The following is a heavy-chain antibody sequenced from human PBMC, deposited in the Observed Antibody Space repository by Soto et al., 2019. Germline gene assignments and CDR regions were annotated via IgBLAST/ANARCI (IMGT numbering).Heavy chain of an antibody. CDR3: ARDTGCSLTSCYPDY. V-gene: IGHV3-33*01. Sequence: QVQLVESGGGVVQPGRSLRLSCAASGFTFNSNGMHWVRQAPGKGLEWVAVIWRDGSNEFYADSVKGRFTISRDNYKNTLYLQMNSLRADDTAMYYCARDTGCSLTSCYPDYWGRGTLVTVSS. CDR2: IWRDGSNE. D-gene: IGHD2-2*01. CDR1: GFTFNSNG. J-gene: IGHJ4*02.